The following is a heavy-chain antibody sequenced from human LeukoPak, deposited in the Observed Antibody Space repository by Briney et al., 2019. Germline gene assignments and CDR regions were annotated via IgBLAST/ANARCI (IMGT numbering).Heavy chain of an antibody. J-gene: IGHJ4*02. D-gene: IGHD2-2*01. Sequence: GSVSVSCEASGYTFTSYGISWVRQARGQEVEGMGGISVYNGNTNYAQKLQGRVAMTTDTSTSTAYIELRSLGSDDTAVYYCAKVPSLKSYASTHFDYWGQGTLVTVSS. CDR3: AKVPSLKSYASTHFDY. CDR1: GYTFTSYG. V-gene: IGHV1-18*04. CDR2: ISVYNGNT.